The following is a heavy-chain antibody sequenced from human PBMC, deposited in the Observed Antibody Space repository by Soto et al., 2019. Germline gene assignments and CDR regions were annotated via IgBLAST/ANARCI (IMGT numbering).Heavy chain of an antibody. J-gene: IGHJ5*02. CDR3: AREDSAYSSSWDWFDP. CDR2: INPSGGST. Sequence: GASVKVSCKASGYTFTSYYMHWVRQAPGQGLEWMGIINPSGGSTSYAQKFQGRVTMTRDTSTSTVYMELSSLRSEDTAVYYCAREDSAYSSSWDWFDPWGQGNLVTVSS. D-gene: IGHD6-13*01. V-gene: IGHV1-46*01. CDR1: GYTFTSYY.